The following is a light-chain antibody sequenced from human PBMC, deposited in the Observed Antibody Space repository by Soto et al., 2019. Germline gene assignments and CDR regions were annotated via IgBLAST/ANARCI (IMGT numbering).Light chain of an antibody. CDR1: SSDVGGYNY. V-gene: IGLV2-14*03. CDR2: DVS. Sequence: QSALTQPASVSGSPGQSITISCTGTSSDVGGYNYVPWYQQHPGKAPKLMIYDVSNRPSGVSNRFSGSKSGNTASLTISGLQAEDEAEYYCSSYTSTNTVVFGGGTKLTVL. J-gene: IGLJ2*01. CDR3: SSYTSTNTVV.